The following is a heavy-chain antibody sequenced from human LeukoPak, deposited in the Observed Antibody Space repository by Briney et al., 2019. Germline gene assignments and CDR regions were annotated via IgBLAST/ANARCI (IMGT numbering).Heavy chain of an antibody. J-gene: IGHJ4*02. CDR1: GFTFSSYA. Sequence: GGSLRLSCAASGFTFSSYAMNWVRQAPGEGLEWVSAISASGGSTYCADSVKGRFTISRDNSKSTLYLQMNSLRAEDTAVYYCAKEFAHTAMVDYWGQGTLVTVSS. CDR3: AKEFAHTAMVDY. CDR2: ISASGGST. D-gene: IGHD5-18*01. V-gene: IGHV3-23*01.